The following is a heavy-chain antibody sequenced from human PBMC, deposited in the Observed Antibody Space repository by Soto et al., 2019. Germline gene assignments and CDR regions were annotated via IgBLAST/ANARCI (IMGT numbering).Heavy chain of an antibody. V-gene: IGHV4-39*01. J-gene: IGHJ4*02. D-gene: IGHD4-4*01. CDR2: VYYTGST. Sequence: SETLSLTCTVSGNSISGTSSSWAWIRQSPGKNLEWIGSVYYTGSTYYNSSLKSRVSISIDTSKNQFSLSLNSVTAADTAVYYCTRRVRSTGLLDYWGQGALVTVSS. CDR3: TRRVRSTGLLDY. CDR1: GNSISGTSSS.